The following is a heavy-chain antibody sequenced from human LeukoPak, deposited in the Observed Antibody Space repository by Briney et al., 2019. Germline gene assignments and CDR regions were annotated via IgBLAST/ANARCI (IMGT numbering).Heavy chain of an antibody. Sequence: GGSLRLSCAASGFTFDDYAMHWVRQAPGKGLEWVSLISGDGGSTYYADSVKGRFTISRDNSKNSLYLRMNSLRTEDTALYYCAKEYRKSYYDILTGFTYYYYGMDVWGQGTTVTVSS. CDR1: GFTFDDYA. D-gene: IGHD3-9*01. V-gene: IGHV3-43*02. CDR2: ISGDGGST. CDR3: AKEYRKSYYDILTGFTYYYYGMDV. J-gene: IGHJ6*02.